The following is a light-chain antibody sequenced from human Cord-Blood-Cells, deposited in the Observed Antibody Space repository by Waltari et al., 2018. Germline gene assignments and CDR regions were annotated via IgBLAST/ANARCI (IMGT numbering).Light chain of an antibody. V-gene: IGKV2-28*01. Sequence: DIVMTQSPLSLPVTPGEPASISCRSSQSLLHSNGYNYLDWYLQKPGQSPQLLIYLGSDRASGVPDRFSCSGSGTDFTLKISRVEAEDVGVYYCMRALQTLSLTFGGGTKVEIK. CDR2: LGS. CDR1: QSLLHSNGYNY. J-gene: IGKJ4*01. CDR3: MRALQTLSLT.